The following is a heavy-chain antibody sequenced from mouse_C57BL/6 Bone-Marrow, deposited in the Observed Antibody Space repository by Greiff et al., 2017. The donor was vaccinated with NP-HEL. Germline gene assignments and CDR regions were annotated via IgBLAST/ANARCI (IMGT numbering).Heavy chain of an antibody. V-gene: IGHV1-15*01. CDR2: IDPETGGT. Sequence: QVQLQQSGAELVRPGASVTLSCKASGYTFTDYEMHWVKQTPVHGLEWIGAIDPETGGTAYNQKFKGKAILTADKSSSTAYMELRSLTSEDSAVYYCTRGGILSMDDWGQGTSVTVSS. CDR1: GYTFTDYE. D-gene: IGHD1-1*02. J-gene: IGHJ4*01. CDR3: TRGGILSMDD.